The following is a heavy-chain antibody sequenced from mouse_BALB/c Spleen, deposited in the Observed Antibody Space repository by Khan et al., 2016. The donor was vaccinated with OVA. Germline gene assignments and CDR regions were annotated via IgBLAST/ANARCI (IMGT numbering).Heavy chain of an antibody. D-gene: IGHD1-1*01. CDR2: IRLKSNNYAT. V-gene: IGHV6-6*02. CDR3: TRHYYGSSFDY. Sequence: EVKLEVSGGGLVQPGGSMKLSCVASGFTFSNYWMNWVRQSPEKGLEWVAEIRLKSNNYATHYAESVKGRFTISRDDSKSSVYLQMNNLRAEDTVIYYCTRHYYGSSFDYWGQGTTLTVSS. CDR1: GFTFSNYW. J-gene: IGHJ2*01.